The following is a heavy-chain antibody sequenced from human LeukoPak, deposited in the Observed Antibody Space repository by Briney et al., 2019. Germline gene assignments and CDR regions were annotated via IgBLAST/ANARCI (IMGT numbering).Heavy chain of an antibody. J-gene: IGHJ6*03. CDR3: AKDPVAAAGTFYYMAV. CDR2: IRYDGSNK. D-gene: IGHD6-25*01. Sequence: PGGSLRLSCAASGFTFSSYGMHWVRQAPGKGLEWVAFIRYDGSNKYYADSVKGRFTISRDNSKNTLYLQMNSLRAEDTAVYYCAKDPVAAAGTFYYMAVWGKGTTVTVSS. CDR1: GFTFSSYG. V-gene: IGHV3-30*02.